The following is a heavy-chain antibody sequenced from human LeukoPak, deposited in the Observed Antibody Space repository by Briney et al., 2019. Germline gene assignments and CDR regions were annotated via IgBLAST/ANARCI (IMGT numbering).Heavy chain of an antibody. CDR2: AYYSGST. J-gene: IGHJ5*01. Sequence: SETLSLTCTVSGGSISSSSYYWGWIRQPPGKGLEWIGSAYYSGSTYYNPSLKSRVTISVDTSKNQFSLKLSSVTAADTAVYDCARYFKAAANTVVFYSWGQGTLVTVSS. CDR1: GGSISSSSYY. V-gene: IGHV4-39*01. CDR3: ARYFKAAANTVVFYS. D-gene: IGHD6-13*01.